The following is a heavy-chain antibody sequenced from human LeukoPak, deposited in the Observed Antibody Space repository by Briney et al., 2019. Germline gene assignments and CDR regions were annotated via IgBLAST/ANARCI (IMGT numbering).Heavy chain of an antibody. CDR1: RFTLNSYW. V-gene: IGHV3-7*01. Sequence: RGSLRLSCAASRFTLNSYWMNWVRQAPGKGLGWEAIIKYDGSVKYYVDSVRGRFTISRDNARNSLYLQMHSLRAEDTAVYYCAKGGGRPLGDAYDIWGQGTMVTVSS. CDR2: IKYDGSVK. CDR3: AKGGGRPLGDAYDI. D-gene: IGHD1-26*01. J-gene: IGHJ3*02.